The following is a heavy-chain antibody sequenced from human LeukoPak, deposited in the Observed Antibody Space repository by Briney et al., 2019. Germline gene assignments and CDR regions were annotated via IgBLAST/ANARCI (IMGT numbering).Heavy chain of an antibody. CDR3: ARDRLGYYDSSGLRSVADAFDI. CDR2: IIPIFGTA. V-gene: IGHV1-69*01. J-gene: IGHJ3*02. CDR1: GGTFSSYA. Sequence: ASVKVSCKASGGTFSSYAISWVRQAPGQGLEWMGGIIPIFGTANYAQKFQGRVTITADESTSTAYMELSSLRSEDTAVYYCARDRLGYYDSSGLRSVADAFDIWGQGTMVTVSS. D-gene: IGHD3-22*01.